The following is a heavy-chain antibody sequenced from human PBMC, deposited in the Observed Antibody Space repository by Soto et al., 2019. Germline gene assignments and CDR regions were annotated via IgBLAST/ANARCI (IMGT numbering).Heavy chain of an antibody. CDR2: IKSHTDGGTT. Sequence: EVQLVESGGGLVKPGGSLRVSCAASGFTFNNAWMNWVRQTPGKGLEWVGRIKSHTDGGTTEYAAPVKGRFTISRDDAKNTLYLQMHSLKTEDSAVYYCTTDLSISWSPSTFDYWGQGTLVTVSS. D-gene: IGHD6-13*01. J-gene: IGHJ4*02. CDR3: TTDLSISWSPSTFDY. CDR1: GFTFNNAW. V-gene: IGHV3-15*07.